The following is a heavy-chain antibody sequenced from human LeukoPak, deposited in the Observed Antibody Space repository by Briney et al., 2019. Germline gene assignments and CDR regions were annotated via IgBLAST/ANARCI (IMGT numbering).Heavy chain of an antibody. V-gene: IGHV4-31*03. CDR3: SKSSNGGDYFYMDV. D-gene: IGHD7-27*01. CDR2: IYHSGST. J-gene: IGHJ6*03. Sequence: PSETLSLTCTVSGGSISRRGYYWSWVRQHPGKGLEWIGYIYHSGSTYYNPSLESRVTISVDTSENQFSLKLSSVTAADTAFYYLSKSSNGGDYFYMDVWGKGTTVTVSS. CDR1: GGSISRRGYY.